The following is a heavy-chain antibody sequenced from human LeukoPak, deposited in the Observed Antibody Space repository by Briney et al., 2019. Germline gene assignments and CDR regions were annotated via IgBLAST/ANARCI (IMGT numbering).Heavy chain of an antibody. Sequence: SETLSLTCTVSGGSISRSNYYWGWIRQPPGTGLEWIGSIYYTGSTYYNPSLKSRVTISVDTSKNQFSLKLSSVTAADTAVYYCARVYYSSSCDYWYFDLWGRGTLVTVSS. CDR1: GGSISRSNYY. CDR3: ARVYYSSSCDYWYFDL. J-gene: IGHJ2*01. D-gene: IGHD6-13*01. CDR2: IYYTGST. V-gene: IGHV4-39*07.